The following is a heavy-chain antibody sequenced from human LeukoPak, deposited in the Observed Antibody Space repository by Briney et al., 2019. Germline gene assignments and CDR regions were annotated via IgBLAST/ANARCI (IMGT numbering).Heavy chain of an antibody. Sequence: GESLKISCKGSGYSFTSYWIGWVRQMPGKGLEWMGIIYPGDSDTRYRPSFQGQVTLSADKSISTAYLQWSSLKASDTAMYYCARHAYSSGSFFDYWGQGTLVTVSS. CDR1: GYSFTSYW. D-gene: IGHD6-19*01. J-gene: IGHJ4*02. V-gene: IGHV5-51*01. CDR3: ARHAYSSGSFFDY. CDR2: IYPGDSDT.